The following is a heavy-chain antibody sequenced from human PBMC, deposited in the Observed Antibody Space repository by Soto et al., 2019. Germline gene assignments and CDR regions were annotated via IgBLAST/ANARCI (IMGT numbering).Heavy chain of an antibody. CDR1: GLTVRGKKY. CDR2: LYDIDGT. J-gene: IGHJ3*02. CDR3: ASWLEREHAYDI. D-gene: IGHD1-1*01. Sequence: GGSLRLSCAALGLTVRGKKYITWVRQAPGKGLEWVSALYDIDGTYYADSAKGRFTISRDNSNNIIYLQMNSLGPDDTAVYYCASWLEREHAYDIWGLGTMVTVSS. V-gene: IGHV3-53*01.